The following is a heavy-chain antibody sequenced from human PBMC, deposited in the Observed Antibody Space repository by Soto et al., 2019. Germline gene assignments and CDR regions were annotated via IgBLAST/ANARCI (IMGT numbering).Heavy chain of an antibody. CDR1: GFTFSTYT. V-gene: IGHV3-23*01. CDR3: AKGLYMVRGVLDY. D-gene: IGHD3-10*01. CDR2: ISGSGGRT. Sequence: PGGSLRLSCVASGFTFSTYTMSWVRQAPGKGLEWVSVISGSGGRTYYADSVQGRFTISRDNPKNTLYLQMNSLRAEDTAVYYCAKGLYMVRGVLDYWGQGTLVTVSS. J-gene: IGHJ4*02.